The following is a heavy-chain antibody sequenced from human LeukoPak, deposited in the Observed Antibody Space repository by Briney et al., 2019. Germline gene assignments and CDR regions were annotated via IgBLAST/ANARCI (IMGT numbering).Heavy chain of an antibody. Sequence: GSLRLSCAASGFTFSSYSMNWVRQAPGKGLEWVSYISSSSSTIYYADSVKGRFTISRDNAKNSLYLQMYSLRAEDTAVYYCARDFPDYDFWSGPHGFDPWGQGTLVTVSS. CDR1: GFTFSSYS. J-gene: IGHJ5*02. D-gene: IGHD3-3*01. V-gene: IGHV3-48*04. CDR3: ARDFPDYDFWSGPHGFDP. CDR2: ISSSSSTI.